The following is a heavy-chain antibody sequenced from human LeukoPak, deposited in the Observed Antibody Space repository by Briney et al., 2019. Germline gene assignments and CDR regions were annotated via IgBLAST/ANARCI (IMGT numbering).Heavy chain of an antibody. CDR2: THRSGDT. CDR1: GVSISSGNW. J-gene: IGHJ6*02. CDR3: ARDENWRERHYGMDV. V-gene: IGHV4-4*02. D-gene: IGHD1-1*01. Sequence: SGTLSLTCAVYGVSISSGNWWTWVRQPPGKGLEWIGETHRSGDTKYNPSLNGRVTISMDNSKNQLSLNLISVTAADTAMYYCARDENWRERHYGMDVWGQGTTVTVSS.